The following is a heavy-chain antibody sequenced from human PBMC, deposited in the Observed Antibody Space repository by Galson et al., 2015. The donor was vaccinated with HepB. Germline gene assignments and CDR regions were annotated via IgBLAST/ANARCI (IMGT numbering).Heavy chain of an antibody. Sequence: SLRLSCAASGFTFDDYAMHWVRQAPGKGLEWVSGISWSSGSIGYADSVKGRFTISRDNAKNSLYLQMNSLRAEDTALYYCAKAYGSGWGYYYYYMDVWGKGTTVTVSS. D-gene: IGHD3-10*01. J-gene: IGHJ6*03. CDR2: ISWSSGSI. CDR3: AKAYGSGWGYYYYYMDV. CDR1: GFTFDDYA. V-gene: IGHV3-9*01.